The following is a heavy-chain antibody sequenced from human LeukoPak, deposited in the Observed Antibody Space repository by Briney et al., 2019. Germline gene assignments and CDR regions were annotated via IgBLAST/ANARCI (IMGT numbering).Heavy chain of an antibody. Sequence: ASVKVSCKASGYTFTSYGISWVRQAPGQGLEWMGWISAYNGNTDYAQKLQGRVTMTTDTSTSTAYMELRSLRSDDTAVYYCARDKWSPRYYYGMDVWGQGTTVTVSS. CDR2: ISAYNGNT. V-gene: IGHV1-18*01. CDR3: ARDKWSPRYYYGMDV. CDR1: GYTFTSYG. D-gene: IGHD2-15*01. J-gene: IGHJ6*02.